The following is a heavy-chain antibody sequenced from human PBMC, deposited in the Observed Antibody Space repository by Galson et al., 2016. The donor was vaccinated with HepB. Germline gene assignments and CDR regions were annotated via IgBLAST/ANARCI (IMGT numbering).Heavy chain of an antibody. J-gene: IGHJ6*02. D-gene: IGHD6-6*01. V-gene: IGHV3-53*01. CDR2: IHIGGIT. Sequence: SLRLSCAASGLSVSSNYMSWVRQAPGKGLEWVSIIHIGGITYYAHSVRGRFTISRDNSENSLYLQMNSLRAEDTAVYYCARQVSPWGMDVWGQGTTVTVSS. CDR3: ARQVSPWGMDV. CDR1: GLSVSSNY.